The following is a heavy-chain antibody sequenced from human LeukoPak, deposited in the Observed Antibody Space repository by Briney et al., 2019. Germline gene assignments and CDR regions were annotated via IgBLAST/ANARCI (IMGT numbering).Heavy chain of an antibody. J-gene: IGHJ5*02. V-gene: IGHV4-59*01. D-gene: IGHD6-19*01. CDR2: AYYSGSN. Sequence: PSETLSLTCRVSGGYITTYYWSWLRQPPGKGLEWIGYAYYSGSNEYNPSLRSRVTMSADASRNQFSLTLSSVTAADTAIYYCATLNIESSSGWFFRSWGQGTLVSVSS. CDR1: GGYITTYY. CDR3: ATLNIESSSGWFFRS.